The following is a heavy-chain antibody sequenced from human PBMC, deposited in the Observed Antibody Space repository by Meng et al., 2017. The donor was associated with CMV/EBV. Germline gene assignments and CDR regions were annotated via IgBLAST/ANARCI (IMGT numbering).Heavy chain of an antibody. CDR1: GGTFSSYA. D-gene: IGHD3-3*01. J-gene: IGHJ4*02. Sequence: SVKVSCKASGGTFSSYAISWVRQAPGQGLEWMGGIIPIFGTANYAQKFQGKVTITTDESTSTAYMELSSLRSEDTAVYYCARGSFTYDSLNYFDYWGQGTLVTVSS. CDR3: ARGSFTYDSLNYFDY. CDR2: IIPIFGTA. V-gene: IGHV1-69*05.